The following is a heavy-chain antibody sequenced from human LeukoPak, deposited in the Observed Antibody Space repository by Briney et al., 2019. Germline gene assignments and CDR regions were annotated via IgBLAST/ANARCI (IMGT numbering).Heavy chain of an antibody. V-gene: IGHV3-21*01. CDR1: GFSFSLYS. J-gene: IGHJ4*01. CDR3: AGASGGNRPFDY. Sequence: PGGSLRLFCAASGFSFSLYSMNWVRQAPGMGLEWVSCIGSRNSYTYYADSVKGRFTISRDVAKNSQYLQMISLRAEDTAVYHCAGASGGNRPFDYWGHGTLVTVSS. CDR2: IGSRNSYT. D-gene: IGHD1-26*01.